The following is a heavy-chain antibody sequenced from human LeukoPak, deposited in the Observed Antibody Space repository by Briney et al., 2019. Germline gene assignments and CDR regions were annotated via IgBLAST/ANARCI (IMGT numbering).Heavy chain of an antibody. CDR3: ARLGYSGYDYLHYYYGMDV. D-gene: IGHD5-12*01. CDR2: MNPNSGNT. J-gene: IGHJ6*02. V-gene: IGHV1-8*01. CDR1: GYTFTSYD. Sequence: ASVKVSCKASGYTFTSYDINWVRQATGQGLEWMGWMNPNSGNTGYAQKFQGRVTMTRNTSISTAYMELSSLRSEDTAVYYCARLGYSGYDYLHYYYGMDVWGQGTTVTVSS.